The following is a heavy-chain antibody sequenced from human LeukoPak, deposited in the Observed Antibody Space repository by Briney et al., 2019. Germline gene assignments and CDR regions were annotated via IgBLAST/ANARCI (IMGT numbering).Heavy chain of an antibody. D-gene: IGHD6-19*01. CDR2: INTGNGNT. CDR3: ARAVKYRSGPLTDLLPYYFDY. Sequence: ASVKVSFKASGYTFTNYAMHWVRQAPGQRLEWMGWINTGNGNTKYSQEFQGRVTITRDTSANTAYMELSSLRSEDMAVYYCARAVKYRSGPLTDLLPYYFDYWGQGTLVTVSS. V-gene: IGHV1-3*03. CDR1: GYTFTNYA. J-gene: IGHJ4*02.